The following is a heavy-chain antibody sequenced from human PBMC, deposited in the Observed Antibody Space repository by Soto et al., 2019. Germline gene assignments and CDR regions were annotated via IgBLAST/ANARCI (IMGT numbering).Heavy chain of an antibody. CDR2: IYYSGST. D-gene: IGHD6-13*01. V-gene: IGHV4-39*02. J-gene: IGHJ6*02. Sequence: QLQLQESGPGLVKPSETLSLTCTVSGGSISSSSYYWGWIRQPPGKGLEWIGSIYYSGSTYYNPSLKRRVTISVDTSKNQFSLKLSSVTAADTAVYSCARDHSSWYPLDVWGQGTTVTVSS. CDR1: GGSISSSSYY. CDR3: ARDHSSWYPLDV.